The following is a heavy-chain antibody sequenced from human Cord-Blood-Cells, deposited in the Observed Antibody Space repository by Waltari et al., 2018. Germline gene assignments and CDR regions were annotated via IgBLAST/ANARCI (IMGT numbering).Heavy chain of an antibody. CDR2: INHSGST. CDR1: GGSFSGYY. D-gene: IGHD2-2*01. Sequence: QVQLQQWGAGLLKPSETLSLTCAVYGGSFSGYYWSWIRQPPGKGLEWLGEINHSGSTNDNPSLKSRVTISVDTSKNQFSLKLSSVTAADTAVYYCARGLERDIVVVPAAIKLDPWGQGTLVTVSS. V-gene: IGHV4-34*01. J-gene: IGHJ5*02. CDR3: ARGLERDIVVVPAAIKLDP.